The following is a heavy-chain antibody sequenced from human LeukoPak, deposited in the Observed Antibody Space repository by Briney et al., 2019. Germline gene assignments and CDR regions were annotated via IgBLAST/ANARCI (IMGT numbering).Heavy chain of an antibody. CDR1: GFTVSCNS. V-gene: IGHV3-66*02. CDR2: IYSGGST. D-gene: IGHD4-23*01. CDR3: ARAGGNAPRLLDY. Sequence: GGSLRLSCAASGFTVSCNSMSWVRQAPGKGLEWVSVIYSGGSTYYADSVKGRFTISRDNSKNTLYLQMNSLRAEDTAVYYCARAGGNAPRLLDYWGQGTLVTVSS. J-gene: IGHJ4*02.